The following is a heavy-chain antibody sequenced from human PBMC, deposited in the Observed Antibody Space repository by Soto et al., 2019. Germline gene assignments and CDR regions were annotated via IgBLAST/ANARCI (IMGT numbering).Heavy chain of an antibody. J-gene: IGHJ5*02. V-gene: IGHV1-69*06. CDR2: IIPIFGTA. CDR3: AIGNWNEPYNWFDP. CDR1: GYTFTNYD. Sequence: QVQLVQSGAEVKKPGASVKVSCKASGYTFTNYDINWVRQATGQGLEWMGGIIPIFGTANYAQKFQGRVTITADKSTSTAYMELSSLRSEDTAVYYCAIGNWNEPYNWFDPWGQGTLVTVSS. D-gene: IGHD1-1*01.